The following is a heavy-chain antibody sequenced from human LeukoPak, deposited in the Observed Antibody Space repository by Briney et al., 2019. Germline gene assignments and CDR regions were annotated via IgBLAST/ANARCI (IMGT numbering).Heavy chain of an antibody. J-gene: IGHJ4*02. D-gene: IGHD3-22*01. CDR3: AKDTQADYYDSSGYTDH. V-gene: IGHV3-9*03. Sequence: GGSLRLSCAASGFTFDDYGMHWIRQAPGKGLEWVSGISWNSGRIGYADSVKGRFTISRDNAKNSLYLQVNSLRAEDMALYYCAKDTQADYYDSSGYTDHWGQGTLVTVSS. CDR1: GFTFDDYG. CDR2: ISWNSGRI.